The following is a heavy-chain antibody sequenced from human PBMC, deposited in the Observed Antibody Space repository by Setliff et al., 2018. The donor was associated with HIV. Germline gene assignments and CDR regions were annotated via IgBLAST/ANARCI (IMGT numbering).Heavy chain of an antibody. J-gene: IGHJ4*02. CDR1: GGTFISQA. CDR3: ASPQGANQLLWSFDY. Sequence: SVKVSCKASGGTFISQAISWVRQAPGQGLEWMGGIIPIFGTANYAQKFQGRVTITADESTNTAYMELSSLRSEDTAVYYCASPQGANQLLWSFDYWGQGTLVTLSS. CDR2: IIPIFGTA. V-gene: IGHV1-69*13. D-gene: IGHD2-2*01.